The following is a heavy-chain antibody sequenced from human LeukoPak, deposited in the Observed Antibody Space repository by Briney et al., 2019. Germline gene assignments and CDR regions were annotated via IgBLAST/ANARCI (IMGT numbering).Heavy chain of an antibody. V-gene: IGHV3-21*01. Sequence: GGSLRLSCAASGFTFSSYSMNWVRQAPGKGLEWVSSISSSSSYIYYADSVKGRFTISRDNAKNSLYLQMNSLRAGDTAVYYCARLGAQLGRLDYWGQGTLVTVSS. CDR1: GFTFSSYS. J-gene: IGHJ4*02. D-gene: IGHD6-13*01. CDR2: ISSSSSYI. CDR3: ARLGAQLGRLDY.